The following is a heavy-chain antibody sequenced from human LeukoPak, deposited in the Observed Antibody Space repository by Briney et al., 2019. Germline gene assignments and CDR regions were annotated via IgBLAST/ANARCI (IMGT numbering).Heavy chain of an antibody. CDR2: INADTGGT. CDR1: GYTFTGYY. Sequence: ASVKVSRKASGYTFTGYYMHWVRQAPGQGLEWMGWINADTGGTNYSQKFRGRVTMTRDTSISTAYMELSGLRSDDTAVYYCARDGDTYGYYYYGLDVWGQGTTVTVSS. CDR3: ARDGDTYGYYYYGLDV. J-gene: IGHJ6*02. V-gene: IGHV1-2*02. D-gene: IGHD5-18*01.